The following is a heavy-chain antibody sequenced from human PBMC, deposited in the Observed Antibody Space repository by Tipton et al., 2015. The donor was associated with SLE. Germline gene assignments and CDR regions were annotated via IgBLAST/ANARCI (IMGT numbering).Heavy chain of an antibody. D-gene: IGHD2-15*01. CDR1: GGSFSGYY. Sequence: GLVKPSETLSLTCAVYGGSFSGYYWSWIRQPPGKGLEWIGEINHSGSTNYNPSPKSRVTISVDTSKNQFSLKLSSVTAADTAVYYCARGLGVVVAVAFDTWGQGTMVTVSS. CDR2: INHSGST. J-gene: IGHJ3*02. V-gene: IGHV4-34*01. CDR3: ARGLGVVVAVAFDT.